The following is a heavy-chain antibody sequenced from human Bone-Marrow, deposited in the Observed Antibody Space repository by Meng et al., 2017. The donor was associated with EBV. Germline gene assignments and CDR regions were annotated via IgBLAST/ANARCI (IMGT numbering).Heavy chain of an antibody. D-gene: IGHD3-22*01. CDR2: IDVGNANT. CDR1: GYTFRSYA. V-gene: IGHV1-3*01. J-gene: IGHJ4*02. Sequence: QVQHVRSVAEVKKPGASVKVSCKASGYTFRSYAIHWVRQAPGQSLEWMGWIDVGNANTKYSQKFQDRVTITRETFASTVYMELSRLTSEDTAVYYCARRYYDVTGYYYFDFWGQGTLVTVSS. CDR3: ARRYYDVTGYYYFDF.